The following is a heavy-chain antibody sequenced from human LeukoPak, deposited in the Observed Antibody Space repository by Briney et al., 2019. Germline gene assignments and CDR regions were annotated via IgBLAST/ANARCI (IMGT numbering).Heavy chain of an antibody. V-gene: IGHV3-74*01. D-gene: IGHD6-19*01. CDR1: GFTFSSYW. J-gene: IGHJ4*02. CDR2: INNDGSST. CDR3: AREESSGWYIYFDS. Sequence: GGSLRLSCAASGFTFSSYWIHWVRQAPGKGLVWVSRINNDGSSTSYADSVKGRFTISRDNAKNTLYLQMNSLRVEDTAVYYCAREESSGWYIYFDSWGQGTLVTVSS.